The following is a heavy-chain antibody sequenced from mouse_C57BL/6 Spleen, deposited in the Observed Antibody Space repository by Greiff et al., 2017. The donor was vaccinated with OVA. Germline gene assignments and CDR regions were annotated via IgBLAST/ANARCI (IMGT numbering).Heavy chain of an antibody. CDR2: IHPNSGST. Sequence: VQLQQPGAELVKPGASVTLSCKASGYTFTSYWMHWVKQRPGQGLEWIGMIHPNSGSTNYNEKFKSKATLTVDKSSSTAYMQLSSLTSEDSAVYYCAPIYYYYFDYWGQGTTLTVSS. V-gene: IGHV1-64*01. CDR1: GYTFTSYW. D-gene: IGHD1-1*01. J-gene: IGHJ2*01. CDR3: APIYYYYFDY.